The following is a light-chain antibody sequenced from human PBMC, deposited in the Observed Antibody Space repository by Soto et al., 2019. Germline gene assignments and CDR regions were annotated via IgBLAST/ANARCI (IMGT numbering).Light chain of an antibody. V-gene: IGLV2-18*02. CDR1: SSDVGGYNR. CDR2: DVS. CDR3: TSYATGSAYV. Sequence: QSALTQPPSVSGSPGQSVTISCTGPSSDVGGYNRVSWYQQAPGKAPKLLIYDVSNRPSGGSTRFSGSKSGNTASLTISGLQAEDEADYYCTSYATGSAYVFGPGTKLTVL. J-gene: IGLJ1*01.